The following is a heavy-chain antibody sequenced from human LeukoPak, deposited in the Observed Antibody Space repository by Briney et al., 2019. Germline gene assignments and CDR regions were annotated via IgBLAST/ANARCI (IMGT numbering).Heavy chain of an antibody. J-gene: IGHJ6*03. CDR1: GFTFSSYG. CDR3: AKEEIVGATIGGDYYYMDV. D-gene: IGHD1-26*01. CDR2: ISGSGGST. Sequence: PGGSLRLSCAASGFTFSSYGMSWVRQAPGKGLEWVSAISGSGGSTYYADSVKGRFTISRDNSKNTLYLQMNSLRAEDTAVYYCAKEEIVGATIGGDYYYMDVWGKGTTVTISS. V-gene: IGHV3-23*01.